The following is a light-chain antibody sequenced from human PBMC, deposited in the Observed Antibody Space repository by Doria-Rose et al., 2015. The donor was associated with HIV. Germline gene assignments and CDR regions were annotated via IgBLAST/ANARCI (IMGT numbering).Light chain of an antibody. CDR1: QGIGSD. V-gene: IGKV3-15*01. Sequence: TQSPATLSVSPGERATLSCRASQGIGSDLAWYQQKPGQAPRLLIYRASIRATGIPPRFTGGGSGTEFTLTISSLQSEDFAVYFCRQYSQWPQYTFGQGTKLEVK. CDR3: RQYSQWPQYT. CDR2: RAS. J-gene: IGKJ2*01.